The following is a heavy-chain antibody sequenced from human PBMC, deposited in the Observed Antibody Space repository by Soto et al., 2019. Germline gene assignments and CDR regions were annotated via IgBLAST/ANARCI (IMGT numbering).Heavy chain of an antibody. CDR3: ARDWRKLACDI. CDR2: ISSSSSTI. V-gene: IGHV3-48*02. CDR1: GFTFSSYS. J-gene: IGHJ3*02. D-gene: IGHD3-3*01. Sequence: EVQLVESGGGLVQPGGSLRLSCAASGFTFSSYSMNWVRQAPGKGLEWVSYISSSSSTIYYADSVKGRFTISRDNAKNTLYRQMNSLRDEDTAVYYCARDWRKLACDIWGQGTMVTVSS.